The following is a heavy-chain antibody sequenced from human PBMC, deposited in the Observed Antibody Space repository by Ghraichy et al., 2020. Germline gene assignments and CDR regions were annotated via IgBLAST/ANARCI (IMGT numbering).Heavy chain of an antibody. V-gene: IGHV4-39*07. CDR3: ARPQAGSWYWEVGWFDP. J-gene: IGHJ5*02. Sequence: SETLSLTCTVSGGSISSSSYYWGWIRQPPGKGLEWIGSIYYSGSTYYNPSLKSRVTISVDTSKNQFSLKLSSVTAADTAVYYCARPQAGSWYWEVGWFDPWGQGTLVTVSS. CDR2: IYYSGST. D-gene: IGHD6-13*01. CDR1: GGSISSSSYY.